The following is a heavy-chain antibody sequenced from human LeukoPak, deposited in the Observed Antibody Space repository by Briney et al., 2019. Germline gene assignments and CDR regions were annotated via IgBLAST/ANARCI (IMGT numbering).Heavy chain of an antibody. CDR2: ISSSSSYI. J-gene: IGHJ4*02. CDR1: GFTFSSYS. Sequence: GGSLRLSCAASGFTFSSYSMNWVRHAPGKGLEWVSSISSSSSYIYYADSVKGRFTISRDNSKNTLSLQMNSLRPDDTAVYYCAKVRAQWLVRGDFDYWGQGTLVTVSS. V-gene: IGHV3-21*01. D-gene: IGHD6-19*01. CDR3: AKVRAQWLVRGDFDY.